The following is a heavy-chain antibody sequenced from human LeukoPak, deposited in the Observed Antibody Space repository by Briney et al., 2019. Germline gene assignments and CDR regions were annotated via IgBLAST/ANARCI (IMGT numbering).Heavy chain of an antibody. V-gene: IGHV5-51*01. CDR3: ARQTAMGRSGDY. D-gene: IGHD7-27*01. J-gene: IGHJ4*02. Sequence: GESLKISCKASGYSFTSYWIGWVRQMPGKGLEWMGIIDPSDSDIRYTPSFQGQVTISADKSLSTAYLQWNSLKASDTAIYYCARQTAMGRSGDYWGQGTLVTVSS. CDR2: IDPSDSDI. CDR1: GYSFTSYW.